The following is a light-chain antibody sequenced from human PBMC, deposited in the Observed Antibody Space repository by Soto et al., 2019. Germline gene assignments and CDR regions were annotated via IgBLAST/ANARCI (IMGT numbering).Light chain of an antibody. CDR3: SSYTSSSTYV. V-gene: IGLV2-14*01. J-gene: IGLJ1*01. CDR2: DVS. Sequence: QSALTQPASLSGSPGQSITISCTGTSSDVGGYNYVSWYQQHPVKAPKLMIYDVSNRPSGVSNRFSGSKSGNTASLTISGLQAEDEAAYYCSSYTSSSTYVFGTGTKVTVL. CDR1: SSDVGGYNY.